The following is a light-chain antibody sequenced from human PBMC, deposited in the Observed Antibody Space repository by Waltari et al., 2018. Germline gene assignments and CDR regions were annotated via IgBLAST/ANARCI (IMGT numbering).Light chain of an antibody. Sequence: EIVLTQSPGTLSLSPGERATLSCRASQSVGRYLVWYQQKPGQAPGLLIYGASSRAAGIPDRFSGSGSGTDFSLTISRLEPEDFAVYYCQNHERLPAVFGQGTKVEI. CDR2: GAS. V-gene: IGKV3-20*01. J-gene: IGKJ1*01. CDR3: QNHERLPAV. CDR1: QSVGRY.